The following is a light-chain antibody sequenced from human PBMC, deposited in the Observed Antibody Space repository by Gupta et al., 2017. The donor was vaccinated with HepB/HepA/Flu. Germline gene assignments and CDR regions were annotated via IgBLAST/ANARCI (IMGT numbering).Light chain of an antibody. CDR3: QQYGSSPPGT. CDR1: QSVSSSY. J-gene: IGKJ3*01. V-gene: IGKV3-20*01. Sequence: IVLTQSPGTLSLSPGERATLSCRTSQSVSSSYLAWYQQKPGQAPRLLIYGASSRATGIPDRFSGSGSGTDFTLTISRLEPEDFAVYYCQQYGSSPPGTFGPGTRVDI. CDR2: GAS.